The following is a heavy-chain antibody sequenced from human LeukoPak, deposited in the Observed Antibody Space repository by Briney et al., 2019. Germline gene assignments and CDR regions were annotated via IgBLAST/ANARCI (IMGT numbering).Heavy chain of an antibody. J-gene: IGHJ4*02. Sequence: TSVKVSCKAFGGSFISEAITWVREAPGQGLEWMGGIIPIFGTANFAQKFQGRVTITTDESTSTAYMEVSSLRSQDTGLYYCGRQVGDCGGGTCYSISCCGQGSLVTVSS. CDR1: GGSFISEA. CDR3: GRQVGDCGGGTCYSISC. V-gene: IGHV1-69*05. D-gene: IGHD2-15*01. CDR2: IIPIFGTA.